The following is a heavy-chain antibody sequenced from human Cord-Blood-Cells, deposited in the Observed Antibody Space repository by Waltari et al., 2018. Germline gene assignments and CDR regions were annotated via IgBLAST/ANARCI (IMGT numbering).Heavy chain of an antibody. D-gene: IGHD3-22*01. CDR2: MGGGSGKT. J-gene: IGHJ3*02. CDR3: AAGSSSGYDAFDI. Sequence: QMQLVQSGPEVKKPATSVKVSCKASGFTFPSSAMQWVRQARGQRLEWIGWMGGGSGKTNNAQKSQERVTITSDMSTSTAYMELGSRRSEDTALYYCAAGSSSGYDAFDIWGQGTMVTVAS. V-gene: IGHV1-58*02. CDR1: GFTFPSSA.